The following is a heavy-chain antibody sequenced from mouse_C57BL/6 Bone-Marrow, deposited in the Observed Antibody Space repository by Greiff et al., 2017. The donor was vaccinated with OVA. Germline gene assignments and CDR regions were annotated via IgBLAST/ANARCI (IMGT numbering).Heavy chain of an antibody. J-gene: IGHJ3*01. Sequence: VQLQQSGAELVRPGASVKLSCKASGYTFTDYYINWVKQRPGQGLEWIARIYPGSGNTYYNEKFKGKATLTAEKSSSTAYMQLSSLTSEDSAVYFCAGEGSSEVFAYWGQGTLVTVSA. CDR3: AGEGSSEVFAY. CDR1: GYTFTDYY. V-gene: IGHV1-76*01. D-gene: IGHD3-2*02. CDR2: IYPGSGNT.